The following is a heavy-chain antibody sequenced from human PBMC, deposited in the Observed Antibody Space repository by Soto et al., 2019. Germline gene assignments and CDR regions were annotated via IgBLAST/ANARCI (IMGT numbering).Heavy chain of an antibody. D-gene: IGHD2-15*01. CDR3: ASFGSHCSGGSCPN. Sequence: GGSLRLSCAASGFTFSSYSMNWVRQAPGKGLEWVSSISSSSSYIYYADSVKGRFTISRDNAKNSLYLQMNSLRAEDTVVYYCASFGSHCSGGSCPNWGQGTLVTVSS. CDR1: GFTFSSYS. J-gene: IGHJ4*02. V-gene: IGHV3-21*01. CDR2: ISSSSSYI.